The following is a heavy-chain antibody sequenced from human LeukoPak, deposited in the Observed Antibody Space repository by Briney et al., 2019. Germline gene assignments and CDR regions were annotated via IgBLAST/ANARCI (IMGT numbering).Heavy chain of an antibody. D-gene: IGHD3-22*01. Sequence: ASVKVSCKASGYTFTSYDINWVRQATGQGLEWMGWMNPNSGNTGYAQKFQGRVTMTRNTSISTAYMELSSLRSEDTAVYYCAKRSSGSKGAFDIWGQGKMVTVSS. CDR3: AKRSSGSKGAFDI. CDR2: MNPNSGNT. V-gene: IGHV1-8*01. CDR1: GYTFTSYD. J-gene: IGHJ3*02.